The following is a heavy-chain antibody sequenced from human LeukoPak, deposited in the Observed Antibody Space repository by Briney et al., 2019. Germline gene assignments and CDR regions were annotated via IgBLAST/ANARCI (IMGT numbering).Heavy chain of an antibody. D-gene: IGHD3-3*01. CDR1: GGSISSYY. CDR3: ARETDDFWSGYPHAFDI. Sequence: SETLSLTCTVSGGSISSYYWSWIRQPPGKGLEWIGYIYYSGSTTYNPSLKSRVTISVDTSKNRFSLKLSSVTAADTAVYYCARETDDFWSGYPHAFDIWGQGTMVTVSS. V-gene: IGHV4-59*01. CDR2: IYYSGST. J-gene: IGHJ3*02.